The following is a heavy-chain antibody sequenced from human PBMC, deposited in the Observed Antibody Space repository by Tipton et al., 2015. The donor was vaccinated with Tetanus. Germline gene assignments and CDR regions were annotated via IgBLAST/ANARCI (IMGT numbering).Heavy chain of an antibody. CDR3: AKDRQQLGH. CDR2: INPSGGST. V-gene: IGHV1-46*01. Sequence: QSGAEVKKPGASVKVSCKASGYTFTSYYMHWVRQAPGQGLEWMGIINPSGGSTSYAQRFQGRVTMTRDTSTNTVYMELSSLRSEDTAVYYCAKDRQQLGHWGQGTLVTVSS. CDR1: GYTFTSYY. J-gene: IGHJ1*01. D-gene: IGHD6-13*01.